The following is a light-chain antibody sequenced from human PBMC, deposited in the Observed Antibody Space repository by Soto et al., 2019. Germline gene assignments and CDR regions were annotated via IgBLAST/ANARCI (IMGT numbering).Light chain of an antibody. CDR3: SSWDDSPSGVV. CDR2: TTS. J-gene: IGLJ2*01. Sequence: QSVVTQPPSVSGTPGQGVIISCSNVGRHEVSWYQQVPGMAPKLLIHTTSQRPSGVPDRFSASKSGTSASLAIRGLQSDDEADYFCSSWDDSPSGVVFGRGTQLTVL. V-gene: IGLV1-44*01. CDR1: NVGRHE.